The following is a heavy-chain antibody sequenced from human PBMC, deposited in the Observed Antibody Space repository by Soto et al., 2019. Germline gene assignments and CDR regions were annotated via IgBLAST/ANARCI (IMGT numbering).Heavy chain of an antibody. CDR1: GFTFTSSS. D-gene: IGHD3-22*01. J-gene: IGHJ3*02. Sequence: SVNVSCQSSGFTFTSSSVQWVRQARGQRLEWIGWIVVGSGNTNYAQKFQERVTITRDMSTSTAYMELSSLRSEDTAVYYCAARGTNYDSSGYYFHDAFDIWGQGTMVTVSS. V-gene: IGHV1-58*01. CDR3: AARGTNYDSSGYYFHDAFDI. CDR2: IVVGSGNT.